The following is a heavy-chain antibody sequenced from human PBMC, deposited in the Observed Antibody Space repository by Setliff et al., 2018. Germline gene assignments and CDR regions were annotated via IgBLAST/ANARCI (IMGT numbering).Heavy chain of an antibody. D-gene: IGHD6-19*01. V-gene: IGHV4-39*01. J-gene: IGHJ6*03. Sequence: PSETLSLTCTVSGASISGTYYWAWIRQPPGKGLEWIGRIHYRGTTYSNASLASRLTISVDTAKNQFSLKLTSVTAADTAVYYCARATSGWYSAYYYYMDVWGKGTTVTVSS. CDR2: IHYRGTT. CDR1: GASISGTYY. CDR3: ARATSGWYSAYYYYMDV.